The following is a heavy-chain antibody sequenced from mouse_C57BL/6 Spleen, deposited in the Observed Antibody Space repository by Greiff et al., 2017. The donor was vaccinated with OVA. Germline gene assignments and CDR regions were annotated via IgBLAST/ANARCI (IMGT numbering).Heavy chain of an antibody. CDR1: GYSFTDYN. Sequence: VQLKQSGPELVKPGASVKISCKASGYSFTDYNMNWVKQSNGKSLEWIGVINPNYGTTSYNQKFKGKATLTVDQSSSTAYMQLNSLTSEDSAVYYCAHITTVVARAMDYWGQGTSVTVSS. CDR2: INPNYGTT. V-gene: IGHV1-39*01. CDR3: AHITTVVARAMDY. J-gene: IGHJ4*01. D-gene: IGHD1-1*01.